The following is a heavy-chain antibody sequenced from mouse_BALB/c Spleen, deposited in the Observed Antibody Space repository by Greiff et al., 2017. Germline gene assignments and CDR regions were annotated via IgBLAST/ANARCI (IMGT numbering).Heavy chain of an antibody. Sequence: EVKVVESGGGLVKPGGSLKLSCAASGFTFSSYTMSWVRQTPEKRLEWVATISSGGSYTYYPDSVKGRFTISRDNAKNTLYLQMSSLKSEDTAMYYCTRKGITTPPNLYYAMDYWGQGTSVTVSS. CDR1: GFTFSSYT. D-gene: IGHD1-1*01. J-gene: IGHJ4*01. V-gene: IGHV5-6-4*01. CDR2: ISSGGSYT. CDR3: TRKGITTPPNLYYAMDY.